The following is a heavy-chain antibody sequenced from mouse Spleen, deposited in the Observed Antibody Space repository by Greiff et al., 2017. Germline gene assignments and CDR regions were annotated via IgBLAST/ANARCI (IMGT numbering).Heavy chain of an antibody. Sequence: DVRLVESGGGLVKPGGSLKLSCAASGFTFSSYAMSWVRQTPEKRLEWVATISSGGSYTYYPDSVKGRFTISRDNAKNTLYLQMSSLRSEDTAMYYCARGVLRRYYFDYWGQGTTLTVSS. CDR1: GFTFSSYA. CDR3: ARGVLRRYYFDY. D-gene: IGHD1-2*01. J-gene: IGHJ2*01. V-gene: IGHV5-9-1*01. CDR2: ISSGGSYT.